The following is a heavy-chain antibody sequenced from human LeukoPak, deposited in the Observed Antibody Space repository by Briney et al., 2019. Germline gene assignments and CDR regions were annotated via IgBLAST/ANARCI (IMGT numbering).Heavy chain of an antibody. J-gene: IGHJ4*02. Sequence: ASVKDSCKASGGTFSSYAISWVRQAPGQGLEWMGGIIPIFGTANYAQKFQGRVTITTDESTSTAYMELSSLRSEDTAVYYCAREEDSSGYFDYWGQGTLVTVSS. CDR1: GGTFSSYA. D-gene: IGHD3-22*01. V-gene: IGHV1-69*05. CDR3: AREEDSSGYFDY. CDR2: IIPIFGTA.